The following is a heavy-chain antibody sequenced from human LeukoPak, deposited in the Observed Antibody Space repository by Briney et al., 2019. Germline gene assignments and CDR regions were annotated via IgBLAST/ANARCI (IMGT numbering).Heavy chain of an antibody. CDR3: ARSDFWSGYYFGY. D-gene: IGHD3-3*01. Sequence: SQTLSLTCTVSGGSISSGSYYWSWIRQPAGKGLEWIGRIYTSGSTNYNPSLKSRVTISVDTSKNQFSLKLSSVTAADPAVYYCARSDFWSGYYFGYWGQGTLVTVSS. CDR2: IYTSGST. V-gene: IGHV4-61*02. CDR1: GGSISSGSYY. J-gene: IGHJ4*02.